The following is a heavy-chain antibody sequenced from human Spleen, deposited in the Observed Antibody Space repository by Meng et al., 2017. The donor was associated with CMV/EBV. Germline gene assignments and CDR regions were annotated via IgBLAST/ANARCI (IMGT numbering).Heavy chain of an antibody. J-gene: IGHJ5*02. CDR1: GGSISIYH. Sequence: SETLSLTCTVSGGSISIYHWSWIRQPPGKGLEWIGYIFYTGSTNYNPFLKSRVTMSVDTSKNQFSLKLSSVTAADTAVYYCARGRRGYCSSTSCYSFDPWGQGTLVTVSS. CDR2: IFYTGST. CDR3: ARGRRGYCSSTSCYSFDP. V-gene: IGHV4-59*12. D-gene: IGHD2-2*01.